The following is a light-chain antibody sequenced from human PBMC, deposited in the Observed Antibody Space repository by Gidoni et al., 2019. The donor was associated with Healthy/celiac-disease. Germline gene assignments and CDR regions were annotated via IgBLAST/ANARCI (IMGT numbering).Light chain of an antibody. J-gene: IGKJ2*01. CDR2: DAS. Sequence: ETVLTQPPATLSLSPGERATLSCRASQSVSSFLAWYQQKPGQAPRLLIYDASNRATGIPARFSGSGSGTDFTLTISSLEPEDFAVYYCQQRSNWPPRYTFGQXTKLEIK. CDR1: QSVSSF. V-gene: IGKV3-11*01. CDR3: QQRSNWPPRYT.